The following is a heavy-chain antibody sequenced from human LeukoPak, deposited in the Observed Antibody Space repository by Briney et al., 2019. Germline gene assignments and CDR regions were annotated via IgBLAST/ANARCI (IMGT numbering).Heavy chain of an antibody. D-gene: IGHD1-26*01. V-gene: IGHV3-21*04. CDR1: GFTFSSYS. J-gene: IGHJ4*02. CDR2: ISSRSNYI. Sequence: PGGSLRLSCAASGFTFSSYSMNWVRQAPGKGLEWVSSISSRSNYINYADSVKGRFTISRDNAKNSLYLQMNSLRAEDTAVYYCARVSGSYRGGFDYWGQGTLVTVSS. CDR3: ARVSGSYRGGFDY.